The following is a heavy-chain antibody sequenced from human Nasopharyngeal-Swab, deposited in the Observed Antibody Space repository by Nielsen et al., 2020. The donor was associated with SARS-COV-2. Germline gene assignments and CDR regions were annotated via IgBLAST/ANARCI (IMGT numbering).Heavy chain of an antibody. Sequence: GGSLRLSCAASGFTFSSYWMHWVRQAPGKGLVWVSRINSDGSSTSYADSVKGRFTISRDNAKNSLYLQMNSLRAEDTAVYYCARDDSSPHVGAFDIWGQGTTVTVSS. D-gene: IGHD3-22*01. V-gene: IGHV3-74*01. CDR1: GFTFSSYW. CDR3: ARDDSSPHVGAFDI. J-gene: IGHJ3*02. CDR2: INSDGSST.